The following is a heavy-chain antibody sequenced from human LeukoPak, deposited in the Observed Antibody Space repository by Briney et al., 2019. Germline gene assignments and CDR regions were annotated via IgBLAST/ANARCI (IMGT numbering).Heavy chain of an antibody. J-gene: IGHJ3*02. Sequence: SETLSLTCTVSGGSISSYYWSWIRQPAGKGLEWIGRIYTSGSTNYNPSLKSRVTMSVDTSKNQFSLKLSSVTAADTAVYYCAREERFLEWLSDRQYAFDIWGQGTMVTVSS. CDR3: AREERFLEWLSDRQYAFDI. CDR2: IYTSGST. V-gene: IGHV4-4*07. CDR1: GGSISSYY. D-gene: IGHD3-3*01.